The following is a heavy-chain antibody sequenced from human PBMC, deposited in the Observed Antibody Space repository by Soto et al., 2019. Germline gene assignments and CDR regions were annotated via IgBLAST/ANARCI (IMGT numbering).Heavy chain of an antibody. J-gene: IGHJ4*02. CDR1: GYTFTSYD. Sequence: ASVKVSCKASGYTFTSYDINWVRQATGQGLAWMGWMNPNSGNTGYAQKFQGRVTMTRNTSISTAYMELSSLRSEDTAVYYCARLTHYGESVSDYWGQGTLVTVSS. CDR2: MNPNSGNT. CDR3: ARLTHYGESVSDY. D-gene: IGHD4-17*01. V-gene: IGHV1-8*01.